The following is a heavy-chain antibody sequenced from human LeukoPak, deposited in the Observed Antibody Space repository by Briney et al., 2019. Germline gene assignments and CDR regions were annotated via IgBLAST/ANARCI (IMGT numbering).Heavy chain of an antibody. CDR2: INHSGST. J-gene: IGHJ6*03. CDR1: SGSISTSNYY. V-gene: IGHV4-39*07. CDR3: ARAGVRGYYYYYYMDV. Sequence: PSETLSLTCTVSSGSISTSNYYWGWVRQPPRKGLEWIGEINHSGSTNYNPSLKSRVTISVDTSKNQFSLKLSSVTAADTAVYYCARAGVRGYYYYYYMDVWGKGTTVTVSS. D-gene: IGHD6-6*01.